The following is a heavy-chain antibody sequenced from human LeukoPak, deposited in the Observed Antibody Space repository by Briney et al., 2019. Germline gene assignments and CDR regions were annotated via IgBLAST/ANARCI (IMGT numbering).Heavy chain of an antibody. CDR1: GGSISSYY. J-gene: IGHJ5*02. V-gene: IGHV4-59*12. CDR3: ARVRYCSSSSCP. CDR2: IYYSGST. Sequence: SETLPLTCTVSGGSISSYYWSWIRQPPGKGLEWIGYIYYSGSTNYNPSLKSRVTISVDTSKNQFSLKLSSVTAADTAVYYCARVRYCSSSSCPWGQGTLVTVSS. D-gene: IGHD2-2*01.